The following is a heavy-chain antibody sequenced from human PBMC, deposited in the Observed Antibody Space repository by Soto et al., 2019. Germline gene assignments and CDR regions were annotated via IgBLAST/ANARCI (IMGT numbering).Heavy chain of an antibody. CDR2: IRWDGSST. Sequence: EVHLVESGGVVVQPGGSLRLSCAASGFTFHGYTMHWVRQRPGKGLEWVSLIRWDGSSTYYGDSVKGRFTISRDNNKDSLFLQMSSLTTEDTALYYGVKDMAYGGDSGPFDSWGQGTLVTVSS. D-gene: IGHD2-21*02. CDR3: VKDMAYGGDSGPFDS. CDR1: GFTFHGYT. J-gene: IGHJ4*02. V-gene: IGHV3-43*01.